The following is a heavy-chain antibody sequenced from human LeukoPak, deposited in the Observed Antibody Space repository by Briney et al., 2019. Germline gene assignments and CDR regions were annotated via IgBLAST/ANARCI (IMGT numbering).Heavy chain of an antibody. Sequence: GESLKISCKGSGYSFTSYWIGWVRQMPGKGLEWMGIIYPGDSDTRYSPSFQGQVTISADKSISTAYLQWSGLKASDTAMYYCARAADRGVGATRIPWAGYYFDYWGQGTLVTVSS. J-gene: IGHJ4*02. CDR2: IYPGDSDT. D-gene: IGHD1-26*01. CDR3: ARAADRGVGATRIPWAGYYFDY. CDR1: GYSFTSYW. V-gene: IGHV5-51*01.